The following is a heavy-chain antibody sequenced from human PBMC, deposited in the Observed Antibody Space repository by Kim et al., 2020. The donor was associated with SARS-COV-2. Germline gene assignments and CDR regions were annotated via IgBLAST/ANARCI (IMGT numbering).Heavy chain of an antibody. Sequence: GGSLRLSCAASGFTFSSYAMSWVRQAPGKGLEWVSAISGSGGSTYYADSVKGRFTISRDNSKNTLYLQMNSLRAEDTAVYYCAKSARVDTAMDAHFDYWGQGTLVTVSS. D-gene: IGHD5-18*01. CDR2: ISGSGGST. J-gene: IGHJ4*02. CDR1: GFTFSSYA. V-gene: IGHV3-23*01. CDR3: AKSARVDTAMDAHFDY.